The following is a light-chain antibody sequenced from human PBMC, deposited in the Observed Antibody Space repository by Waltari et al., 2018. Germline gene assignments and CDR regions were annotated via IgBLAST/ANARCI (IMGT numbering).Light chain of an antibody. CDR1: QNVDTY. CDR2: RAS. J-gene: IGKJ3*01. V-gene: IGKV3-11*01. Sequence: EIVLTQSPATLSLSPGETATLSCRASQNVDTYFAWYQQNPGQAPRLLIYRASYRATGVPARFSGGGSGADFTLTISGLEPEDFAVYYCQQRSKWPLTFGPGTKVDIK. CDR3: QQRSKWPLT.